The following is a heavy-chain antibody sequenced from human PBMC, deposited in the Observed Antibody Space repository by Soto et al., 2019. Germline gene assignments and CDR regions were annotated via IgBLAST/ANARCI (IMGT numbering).Heavy chain of an antibody. D-gene: IGHD5-12*01. V-gene: IGHV4-31*03. CDR3: ARDKSGYSGYDADYYYYYGMDV. J-gene: IGHJ6*02. CDR1: GGSISSGGYY. CDR2: IYYSGST. Sequence: SETLSLTCTVSGGSISSGGYYWSWIRQHPGKGLEWIGYIYYSGSTYYNPSLKSRVTISVDTSKNQFSLKLSSVTAADTAVYYCARDKSGYSGYDADYYYYYGMDVWGQGTTVTVSS.